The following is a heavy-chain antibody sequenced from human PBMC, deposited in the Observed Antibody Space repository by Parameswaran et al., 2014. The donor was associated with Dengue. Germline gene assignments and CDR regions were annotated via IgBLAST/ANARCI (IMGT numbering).Heavy chain of an antibody. CDR1: GFTFSTYI. CDR3: ARVRGGSYGYNDY. V-gene: IGHV3-21*01. Sequence: GRSLKISCAASGFTFSTYIMNWVRQAPGKGLEWVSSISTNSNYIYYVDSVKGRFTISRDNAKNSLYLQMNSLRAEDTAVYYCARVRGGSYGYNDYWGQGTLVTVSS. CDR2: ISTNSNYI. D-gene: IGHD5-18*01. J-gene: IGHJ4*02.